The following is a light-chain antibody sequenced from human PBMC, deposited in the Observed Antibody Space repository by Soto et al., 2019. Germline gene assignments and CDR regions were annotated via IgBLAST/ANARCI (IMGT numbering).Light chain of an antibody. CDR3: QSYDSSLSAL. CDR2: GNS. V-gene: IGLV1-40*01. CDR1: SSNIGAGYD. Sequence: QSVLTQPPSVSGAPGQRVTISCTGSSSNIGAGYDVHWYQQLPGTAPKLLIYGNSNRPSGVTDRFSGSKSGTTASLAIAGLHAEDEAHYYCQSYDSSLSALFGGGTKLTVL. J-gene: IGLJ3*02.